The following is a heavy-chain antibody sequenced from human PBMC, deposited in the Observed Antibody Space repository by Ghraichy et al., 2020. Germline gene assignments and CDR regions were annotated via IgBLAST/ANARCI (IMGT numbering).Heavy chain of an antibody. J-gene: IGHJ6*02. Sequence: GGSLRLSCAASGFTVSSNYMSWVRHAPGKGLEWVSVIYSGGSTYYADSVKGRFTISRDNSKNTLYLQMNSLRAEDTAVYYCAGPTVKAYYYYGMDVWGQGTTVNVSS. V-gene: IGHV3-66*01. CDR2: IYSGGST. D-gene: IGHD4-17*01. CDR1: GFTVSSNY. CDR3: AGPTVKAYYYYGMDV.